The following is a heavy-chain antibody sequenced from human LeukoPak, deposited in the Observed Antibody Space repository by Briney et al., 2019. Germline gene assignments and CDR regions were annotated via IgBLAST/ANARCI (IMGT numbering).Heavy chain of an antibody. D-gene: IGHD3-9*01. V-gene: IGHV7-4-1*02. Sequence: ASVKVSCKASGGTFSSYAISWVRQAPGQGLEWMGRINTNTGNPTYAQGFTGRFVFSLDTSVSTAYLQISSLKAEDTAVYYCARGPSGVLRYFDWLLSYFDYWGQGTLVTVSS. CDR2: INTNTGNP. J-gene: IGHJ4*02. CDR3: ARGPSGVLRYFDWLLSYFDY. CDR1: GGTFSSYA.